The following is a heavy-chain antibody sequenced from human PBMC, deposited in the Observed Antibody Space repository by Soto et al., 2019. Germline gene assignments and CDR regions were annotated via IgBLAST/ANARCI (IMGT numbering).Heavy chain of an antibody. D-gene: IGHD3-3*01. J-gene: IGHJ6*03. Sequence: GESLKISCKGSGYSFTSYWIGWVRQMPGKGLEWMGIIYPGDSDTRYSPSFQGQVTISADKSISTAYLQWSSLKASDTAMYYCARHVARFLEWSNYYYYYMDVWGKGTTVTVSS. CDR3: ARHVARFLEWSNYYYYYMDV. V-gene: IGHV5-51*01. CDR1: GYSFTSYW. CDR2: IYPGDSDT.